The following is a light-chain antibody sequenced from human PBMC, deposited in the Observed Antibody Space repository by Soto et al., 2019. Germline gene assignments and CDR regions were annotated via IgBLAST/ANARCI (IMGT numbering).Light chain of an antibody. Sequence: QSVLTQPAFVSGSPGQSITISCTGTSSDVGGYNYVFWYQHPPGKAPKLMISEVSNRPSGVSNRFSGSKSGNTASLTISGLQAEDEADYDCSSYTSSSIRVCGTGTKGTVL. CDR3: SSYTSSSIRV. CDR2: EVS. CDR1: SSDVGGYNY. V-gene: IGLV2-14*01. J-gene: IGLJ1*01.